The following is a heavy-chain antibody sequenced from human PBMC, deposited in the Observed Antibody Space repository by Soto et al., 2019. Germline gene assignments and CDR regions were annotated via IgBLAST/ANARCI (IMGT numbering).Heavy chain of an antibody. Sequence: EVQLLESGGGLVQPGGSLRLSCAASGFTFSSYAMSWVRQAPGKGLEWVSAISGSGGSTYYADSVKGRFTISRENSKNTLHLQINSLRAEDTAVYYCAKALNYDFWSVNFDYWCQGTLVTVSS. CDR1: GFTFSSYA. J-gene: IGHJ4*02. CDR2: ISGSGGST. CDR3: AKALNYDFWSVNFDY. D-gene: IGHD3-3*01. V-gene: IGHV3-23*01.